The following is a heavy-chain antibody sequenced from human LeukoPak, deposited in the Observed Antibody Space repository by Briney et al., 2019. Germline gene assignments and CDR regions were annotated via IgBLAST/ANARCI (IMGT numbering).Heavy chain of an antibody. D-gene: IGHD5-18*01. CDR1: GGSFSGYY. CDR2: INHSGST. J-gene: IGHJ4*02. Sequence: SETPSLTCAVYGGSFSGYYWSWIRQPPGKGLEWIGEINHSGSTNYNPSLKSRVTISVDTSKNQFSLKLSSVTAADTAVYYCARRRGYSYGTLDYWGQGTLVTVSS. CDR3: ARRRGYSYGTLDY. V-gene: IGHV4-34*01.